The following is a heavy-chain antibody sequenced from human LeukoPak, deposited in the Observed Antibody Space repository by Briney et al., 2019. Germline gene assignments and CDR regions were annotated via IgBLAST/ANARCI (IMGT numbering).Heavy chain of an antibody. CDR2: IIPIFGTA. Sequence: SVKVSCKASGGTFSSYAISWVRQAPGQGLEWMGGIIPIFGTANYAQKFQGRVTITADESTSTAYMELSRLRSDDTAIYYCARQGLEDYDILSGPTGWFDPWGQGTLVTVSS. J-gene: IGHJ5*02. D-gene: IGHD3-9*01. CDR3: ARQGLEDYDILSGPTGWFDP. V-gene: IGHV1-69*01. CDR1: GGTFSSYA.